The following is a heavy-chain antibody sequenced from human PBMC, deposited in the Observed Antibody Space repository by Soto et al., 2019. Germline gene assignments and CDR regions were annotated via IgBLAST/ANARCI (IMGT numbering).Heavy chain of an antibody. Sequence: PSETLSLTCALYGGSFDCYYWCWIRRSPGRGLGGIGEIHHSGSTKYNPSLKSRGSLSVDTSTKQFSLKVTSMTAADRGVYYCARGVDSWSGYLFWGQGTPVTVSS. V-gene: IGHV4-34*01. J-gene: IGHJ4*02. CDR2: IHHSGST. D-gene: IGHD3-3*01. CDR3: ARGVDSWSGYLF. CDR1: GGSFDCYY.